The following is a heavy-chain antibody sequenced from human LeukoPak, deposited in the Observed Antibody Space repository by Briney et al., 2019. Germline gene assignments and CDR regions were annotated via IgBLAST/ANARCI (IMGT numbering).Heavy chain of an antibody. CDR3: ARDRGYCSGGSCYSGFYY. CDR1: GFTVSNDY. V-gene: IGHV3-66*01. Sequence: RGSLRLSCAASGFTVSNDYITWIRQAPGKGLEWVSVIYSGGSTYYADSVKGRFTISRDNSKNTLYLQMNSLRAEDTAVYYCARDRGYCSGGSCYSGFYYWGQGTLVTVSS. D-gene: IGHD2-15*01. J-gene: IGHJ4*02. CDR2: IYSGGST.